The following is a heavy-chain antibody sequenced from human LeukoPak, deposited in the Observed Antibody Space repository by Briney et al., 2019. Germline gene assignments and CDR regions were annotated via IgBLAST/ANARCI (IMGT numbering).Heavy chain of an antibody. Sequence: SETLSLTCTVSGASISSSSYYWGWIRQPPGKGLEWIGSIYYSGSTNYNPSLKSRVTISVDTSKNQFSLKLSSVTAADTAVYYCARMFSKYYYDSSGYYAYYFDYWGQGTLVTVSS. CDR3: ARMFSKYYYDSSGYYAYYFDY. CDR1: GASISSSSYY. CDR2: IYYSGST. D-gene: IGHD3-22*01. J-gene: IGHJ4*02. V-gene: IGHV4-39*07.